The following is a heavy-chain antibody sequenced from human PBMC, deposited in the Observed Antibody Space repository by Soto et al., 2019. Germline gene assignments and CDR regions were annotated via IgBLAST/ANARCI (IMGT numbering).Heavy chain of an antibody. D-gene: IGHD2-8*01. J-gene: IGHJ4*02. Sequence: QVQLVESGGGVVQPGRSLRLSCAASGFTFSSYGMHWVRQAPGKGLEWVAVISYDGSNKYYADSVKGRFTISRDNSKNTLYLQMNSLRAEDTAVYYCAKDYCTKGVCYTISYWGQGTLVTVSS. CDR2: ISYDGSNK. CDR1: GFTFSSYG. V-gene: IGHV3-30*18. CDR3: AKDYCTKGVCYTISY.